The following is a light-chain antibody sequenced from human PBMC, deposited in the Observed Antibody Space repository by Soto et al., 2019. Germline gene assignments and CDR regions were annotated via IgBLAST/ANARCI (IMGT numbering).Light chain of an antibody. J-gene: IGKJ1*01. CDR1: QSVGTW. CDR3: QHYNSYSEA. Sequence: DIQITQSPSTLSASVGGRVTITCRASQSVGTWVAWYQQKPGKAPKLLIYGASNLESGVPSRFSGSGHGTEFTLTISSLQPDDFATYYCQHYNSYSEAFGQGTKVDIK. CDR2: GAS. V-gene: IGKV1-5*01.